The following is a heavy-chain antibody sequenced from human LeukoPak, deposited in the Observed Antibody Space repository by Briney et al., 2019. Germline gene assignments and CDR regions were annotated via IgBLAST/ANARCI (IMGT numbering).Heavy chain of an antibody. D-gene: IGHD1-26*01. J-gene: IGHJ4*02. Sequence: SETLSLTCAVYGGSFSGYYWSWIRQPPGKGLEWIGEIYHSGGTNYNPSLKSRVTISVDTSRNQFSLKLSSVTAADTAVYYCARATTFDYWGQGTLVTVSS. CDR2: IYHSGGT. CDR1: GGSFSGYY. CDR3: ARATTFDY. V-gene: IGHV4-34*01.